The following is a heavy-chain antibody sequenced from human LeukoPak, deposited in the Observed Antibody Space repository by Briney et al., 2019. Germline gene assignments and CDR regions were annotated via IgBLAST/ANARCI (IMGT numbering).Heavy chain of an antibody. V-gene: IGHV3-30*01. CDR2: ISYDGSNK. CDR1: GFTFSSYA. J-gene: IGHJ6*03. CDR3: ARDRSSTGYYYMDV. D-gene: IGHD2-2*01. Sequence: PGGSLRLSCAASGFTFSSYAMHWVRQAPGKGLEWVAVISYDGSNKYYADSVKGRFTISRDNSKNTLYLQMNSLRAEDTAVYYCARDRSSTGYYYMDVWGKGTTVTVSS.